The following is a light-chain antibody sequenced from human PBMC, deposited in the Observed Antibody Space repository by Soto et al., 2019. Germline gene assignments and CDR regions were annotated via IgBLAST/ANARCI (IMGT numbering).Light chain of an antibody. CDR1: QNINNY. CDR3: KQYDNLPT. Sequence: DIQMTQSPSSLSASVGDRVTITCQASQNINNYLNWYQQKQGTAPKLLIYDASNFVAGDTSRFRGSLSRTDFTFTISRLQPEVIATYYCKQYDNLPTFGQGTRLEIK. V-gene: IGKV1-33*01. J-gene: IGKJ5*01. CDR2: DAS.